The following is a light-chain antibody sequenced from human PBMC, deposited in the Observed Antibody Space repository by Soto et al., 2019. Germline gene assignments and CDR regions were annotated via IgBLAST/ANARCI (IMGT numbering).Light chain of an antibody. J-gene: IGKJ1*01. CDR1: QDIRNY. Sequence: CPSCLSGWARDSVTITLQENQDIRNYLNWYQQKXGKAPKXXIYAASSLESGVPSRFSGSGSGTDFTLTISCLQSEDFATDYCPEYYSFPRPFAEGTKVDIK. CDR3: PEYYSFPRP. V-gene: IGKV1D-8*01. CDR2: AAS.